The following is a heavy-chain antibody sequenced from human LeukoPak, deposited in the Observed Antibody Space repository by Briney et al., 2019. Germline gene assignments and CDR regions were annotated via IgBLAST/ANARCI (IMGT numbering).Heavy chain of an antibody. CDR1: GGTFSSYA. CDR2: IIPIFGTA. D-gene: IGHD6-6*01. CDR3: ARDVRNSSGCYFDY. Sequence: ASVKVSCKASGGTFSSYAISWVRQAPGQGLEWMGGIIPIFGTADYAQKFQGRVTITADESTSTAYMELSSLRSEDTAVYYCARDVRNSSGCYFDYWGQGTLVTVSS. J-gene: IGHJ4*02. V-gene: IGHV1-69*01.